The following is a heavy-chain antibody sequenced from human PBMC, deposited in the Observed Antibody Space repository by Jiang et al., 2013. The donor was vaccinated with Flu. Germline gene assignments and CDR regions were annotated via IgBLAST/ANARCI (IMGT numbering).Heavy chain of an antibody. J-gene: IGHJ6*01. D-gene: IGHD5-24*01. CDR2: IYTSGST. CDR1: GGSISSGSYY. V-gene: IGHV4-61*02. Sequence: GPGLVKPSQTLSLTCTVSGGSISSGSYYWSWIRQPAGKGLEWIGRIYTSGSTNYNPSLKSRVTISVDTSKNQFSLKLSPVTAADTAVYYCARRMANTGYGMDVWGPRDHGHRLL. CDR3: ARRMANTGYGMDV.